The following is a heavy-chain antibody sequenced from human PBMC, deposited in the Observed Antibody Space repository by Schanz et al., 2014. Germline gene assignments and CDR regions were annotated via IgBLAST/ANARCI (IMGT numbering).Heavy chain of an antibody. J-gene: IGHJ4*02. CDR2: IIPVLNIA. CDR3: ARGRGFYDY. D-gene: IGHD3-10*01. CDR1: GGTFSSYT. V-gene: IGHV1-69*02. Sequence: QVQLVQSGAEVKKPGPSVKVSCKLSGGTFSSYTISWMRQAPGQGLEWMGKIIPVLNIATYAQRFQGRVSITADTSTNTAYMELSSLTSEYTAVHYCARGRGFYDYWGQGTLVTVSS.